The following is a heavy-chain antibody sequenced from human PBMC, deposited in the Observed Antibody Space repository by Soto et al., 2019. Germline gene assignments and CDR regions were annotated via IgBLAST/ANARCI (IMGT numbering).Heavy chain of an antibody. CDR3: ARDLGSSYFYYLDV. Sequence: SETLSLTCTVSGGSISSYYWSWIRQPPGKGLEWIGYIYYSGRTSSNPSLKSRVTISVDTSKNQFSLKLSSVTAADTAVYYCARDLGSSYFYYLDVWGQGTTVTV. CDR1: GGSISSYY. CDR2: IYYSGRT. J-gene: IGHJ6*03. V-gene: IGHV4-59*01. D-gene: IGHD1-26*01.